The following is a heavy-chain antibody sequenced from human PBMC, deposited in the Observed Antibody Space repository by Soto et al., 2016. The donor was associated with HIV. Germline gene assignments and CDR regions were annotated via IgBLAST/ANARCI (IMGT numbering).Heavy chain of an antibody. CDR1: GGSFSGYY. D-gene: IGHD6-13*01. J-gene: IGHJ5*02. V-gene: IGHV4-34*01. CDR2: INHSGST. CDR3: ATKTSRGYSSSWNWFDP. Sequence: QVQLQQWGAGLLKPSETLSLTCAVYGGSFSGYYWSWIRQPPGKGLEWIGEINHSGSTNYNPSLKSRVTISVDTSKNQFSLKLSSVTAADTAVYYCATKTSRGYSSSWNWFDPWGQGTLVTVSS.